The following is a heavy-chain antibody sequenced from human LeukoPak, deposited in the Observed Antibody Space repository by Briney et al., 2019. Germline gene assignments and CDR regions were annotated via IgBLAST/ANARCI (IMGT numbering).Heavy chain of an antibody. V-gene: IGHV4-39*07. CDR2: IYYSGST. CDR3: ARVGEQIWDYYYSMDV. Sequence: PSETLSLTCTVAGVSIISSNSYGGWSRQPPGKGREGIGIIYYSGSTYYNPSLKSRVTISIDTSKNQFSLKLPSVTAAATAVFYCARVGEQIWDYYYSMDVWGQGTTVTVSS. J-gene: IGHJ6*03. D-gene: IGHD5-18*01. CDR1: GVSIISSNSY.